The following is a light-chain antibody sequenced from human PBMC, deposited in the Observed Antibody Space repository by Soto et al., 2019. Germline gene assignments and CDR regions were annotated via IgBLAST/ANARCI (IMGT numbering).Light chain of an antibody. J-gene: IGLJ1*01. V-gene: IGLV2-14*01. Sequence: HSALTQPASVSGSPGQSITLSCTGTSSDIGGYNYVSWYQQHPGEAPKLMIFEVNNRPSGVSHRFSGSKSGNTASLTISGLQAEDEADYYCSSYTSSSTSVFGGGTKLTVL. CDR2: EVN. CDR3: SSYTSSSTSV. CDR1: SSDIGGYNY.